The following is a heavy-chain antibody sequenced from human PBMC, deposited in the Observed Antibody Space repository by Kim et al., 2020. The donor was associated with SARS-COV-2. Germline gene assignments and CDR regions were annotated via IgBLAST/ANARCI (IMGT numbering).Heavy chain of an antibody. CDR3: ARAVWFGDYVDYYYGMDV. CDR2: ISYDGSNK. D-gene: IGHD4-17*01. CDR1: GFTFSSYA. V-gene: IGHV3-30*04. Sequence: GGSLRLSCAASGFTFSSYAMHWVRQAPGKGLEWVAVISYDGSNKYYADSVKGRFTISRDNSKNTLYLQMNSLRAEDTAVYYCARAVWFGDYVDYYYGMDVWGQGTTVTVSS. J-gene: IGHJ6*02.